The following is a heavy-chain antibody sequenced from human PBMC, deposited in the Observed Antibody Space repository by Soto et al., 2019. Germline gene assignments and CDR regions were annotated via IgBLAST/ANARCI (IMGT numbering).Heavy chain of an antibody. V-gene: IGHV3-48*01. Sequence: EVQLVESGGGLVQPGGSLRLSCAASGFTFSGYNMNWVRQAPGKGLEWVSYISSSSGTIYYADSVKGRFTISRDTAKNSMYLHMNSMRAEATAVYYCAKPGGYYDSSGYPTPDYWGQGTLVTVSS. CDR2: ISSSSGTI. CDR3: AKPGGYYDSSGYPTPDY. CDR1: GFTFSGYN. J-gene: IGHJ4*02. D-gene: IGHD3-22*01.